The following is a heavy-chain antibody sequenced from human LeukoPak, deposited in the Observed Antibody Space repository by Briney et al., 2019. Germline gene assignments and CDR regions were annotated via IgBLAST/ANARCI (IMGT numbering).Heavy chain of an antibody. Sequence: GRSLRLSCAASGFTFSSYGMHWVRQAPGKGLEWVAVISYDGSNKYYADSVKGRFTISRDNSKNTLYLQMNSLRAEVTAVYYCAKDQLRAAGYYYYGMDVWGQGTTVTVSS. V-gene: IGHV3-30*18. CDR1: GFTFSSYG. J-gene: IGHJ6*02. D-gene: IGHD6-13*01. CDR3: AKDQLRAAGYYYYGMDV. CDR2: ISYDGSNK.